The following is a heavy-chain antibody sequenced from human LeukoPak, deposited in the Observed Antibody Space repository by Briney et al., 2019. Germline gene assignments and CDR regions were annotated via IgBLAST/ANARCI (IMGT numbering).Heavy chain of an antibody. Sequence: SQTLSLTCAISGDSVSSNSAAWNWIRQSPSRGLEWLGRTYYRSKWYNDYAVSVKSRITINPDTSKNQFSLQLNSVTPEDTAVYYCARESHYDILTGYTPEDAFDIWGQGTMVTVSS. CDR1: GDSVSSNSAA. V-gene: IGHV6-1*01. CDR3: ARESHYDILTGYTPEDAFDI. D-gene: IGHD3-9*01. J-gene: IGHJ3*02. CDR2: TYYRSKWYN.